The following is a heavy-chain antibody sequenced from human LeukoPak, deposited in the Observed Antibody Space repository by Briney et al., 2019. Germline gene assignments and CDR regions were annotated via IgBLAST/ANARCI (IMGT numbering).Heavy chain of an antibody. D-gene: IGHD1-1*01. J-gene: IGHJ3*01. CDR2: INPNTGNT. Sequence: ASVKVSCKASGYTFTSYDINWVRQATGQGLEWMGWINPNTGNTGYSQKFQGRVTITRNTSINTTYMELSSLRSEDTAVYYCARVVNFVNPLRGDVFDFWGKGTMVPVSP. CDR1: GYTFTSYD. V-gene: IGHV1-8*03. CDR3: ARVVNFVNPLRGDVFDF.